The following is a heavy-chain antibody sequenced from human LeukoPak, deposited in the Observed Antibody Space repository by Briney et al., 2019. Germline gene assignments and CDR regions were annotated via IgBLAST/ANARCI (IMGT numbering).Heavy chain of an antibody. CDR3: ARHSTVTTDFDY. V-gene: IGHV4-4*07. J-gene: IGHJ4*02. CDR2: IYASGSN. CDR1: GGSVNSYY. D-gene: IGHD4-17*01. Sequence: SETLSPTCTVSGGSVNSYYWSWIRQPAGKGLEWIGHIYASGSNDYNPSLKSRVTMSLDMAKNQFSLKLSSVTAADTAVYYCARHSTVTTDFDYWGQGTLVTVSS.